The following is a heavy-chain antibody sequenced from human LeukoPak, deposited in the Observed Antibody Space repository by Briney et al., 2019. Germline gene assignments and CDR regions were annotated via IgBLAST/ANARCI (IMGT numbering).Heavy chain of an antibody. Sequence: GGSLRLSCAASGFTFSSYGMHWVRQAPGKGLEWVAFIRYDGSNKYYADSVKGRFTISRDNSKNTLYLQMNSPRAEDTAVYYCAKDGAGRYCSSTSCPDAFDIWGQGTMVTVSS. D-gene: IGHD2-2*01. CDR2: IRYDGSNK. CDR1: GFTFSSYG. CDR3: AKDGAGRYCSSTSCPDAFDI. V-gene: IGHV3-30*02. J-gene: IGHJ3*02.